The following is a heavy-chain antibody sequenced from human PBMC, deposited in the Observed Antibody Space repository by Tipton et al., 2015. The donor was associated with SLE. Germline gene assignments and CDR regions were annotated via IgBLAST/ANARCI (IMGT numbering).Heavy chain of an antibody. CDR2: IYYSGST. Sequence: TLSLTCTVSGGSISSGGYYWSWIRQHPGKGLEWIGYIYYSGSTYYNPSLKSRVTISVDTSKNQFSLKLSSVTAADTAVYYCARASESYYAFDIWGQGTMVTVSS. CDR3: ARASESYYAFDI. D-gene: IGHD1-26*01. V-gene: IGHV4-31*03. J-gene: IGHJ3*02. CDR1: GGSISSGGYY.